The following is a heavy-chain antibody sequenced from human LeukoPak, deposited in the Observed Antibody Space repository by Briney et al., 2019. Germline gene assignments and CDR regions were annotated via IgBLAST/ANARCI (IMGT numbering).Heavy chain of an antibody. J-gene: IGHJ4*02. Sequence: GGSLRLSCAASGFTFSTYSMNWVRQAPGKGLEWVSYIGTSSSTISYADSVKGRFPISRDNAKNSLYLQMNSLRAEDTAVYYCARDYGSGSYFGYFDYWGQGTLVTVSS. V-gene: IGHV3-48*04. D-gene: IGHD3-10*01. CDR1: GFTFSTYS. CDR3: ARDYGSGSYFGYFDY. CDR2: IGTSSSTI.